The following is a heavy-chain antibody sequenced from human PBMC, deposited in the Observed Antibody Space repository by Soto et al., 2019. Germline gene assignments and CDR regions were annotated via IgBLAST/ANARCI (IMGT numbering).Heavy chain of an antibody. D-gene: IGHD6-6*01. J-gene: IGHJ4*02. CDR3: AREWAGRSSSFDY. Sequence: GGSLRLACAASGFTFSSNWMHWVRQAPGKGLVWVSRINGDGSATNYADSVKGRFTISRDNAENTLYLQMNSLRAEDTAVYYCAREWAGRSSSFDYWGQGTQVTVSS. CDR1: GFTFSSNW. V-gene: IGHV3-74*01. CDR2: INGDGSAT.